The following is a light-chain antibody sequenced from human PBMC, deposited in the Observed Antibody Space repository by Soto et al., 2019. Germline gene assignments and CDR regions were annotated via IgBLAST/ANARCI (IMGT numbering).Light chain of an antibody. Sequence: QSALTQPPSVSGAPGQRVTISCTGSSSNIGAGYDVHWYQQLPGTAPKLLIYGDTHRPSGVPDRFSGSRSGTSASLAITGLQAEDEADYYCQSYDRSLSGVFGGGTKLTVL. J-gene: IGLJ3*02. CDR1: SSNIGAGYD. CDR3: QSYDRSLSGV. CDR2: GDT. V-gene: IGLV1-40*01.